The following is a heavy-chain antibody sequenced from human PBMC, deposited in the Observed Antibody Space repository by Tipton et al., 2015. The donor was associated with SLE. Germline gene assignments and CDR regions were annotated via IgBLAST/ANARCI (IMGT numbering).Heavy chain of an antibody. Sequence: SLRLSCAASGFIFSSYGMHWVRQAPGKGLEWVAFIRYDGSNKYYADSVKGRFTISRDNSKNTLYLQMNTLRAEDTAVYYCAKDISGSYDARYFDSWGQGTLVTVSS. D-gene: IGHD1-26*01. CDR3: AKDISGSYDARYFDS. CDR1: GFIFSSYG. V-gene: IGHV3-30*02. CDR2: IRYDGSNK. J-gene: IGHJ4*02.